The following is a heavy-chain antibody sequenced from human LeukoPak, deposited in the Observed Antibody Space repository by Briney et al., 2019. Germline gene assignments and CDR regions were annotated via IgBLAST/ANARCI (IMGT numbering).Heavy chain of an antibody. J-gene: IGHJ5*02. V-gene: IGHV3-23*01. CDR3: ARGKAGGLVDLFDP. D-gene: IGHD3/OR15-3a*01. CDR2: IVATYEGT. Sequence: PGGPLRLSCAAFGFTFSAYAMMWVRQAPGKGLEWVSSIVATYEGTFYADSVQGRFIISRDNSESTVSLQMNSLRAEDTAVYYCARGKAGGLVDLFDPWGQGTLVTVSS. CDR1: GFTFSAYA.